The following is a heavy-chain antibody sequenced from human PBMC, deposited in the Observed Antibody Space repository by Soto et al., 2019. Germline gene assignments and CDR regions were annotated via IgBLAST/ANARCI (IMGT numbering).Heavy chain of an antibody. D-gene: IGHD4-17*01. CDR3: ATPGSGYGDYVTLWSY. CDR1: GGSISSSSYY. J-gene: IGHJ4*02. Sequence: ASETLSLTCTVSGGSISSSSYYWGWIRQPPGKGLEWIGSIYYSGSTYYNPSLKSRVTISVDTSKNQFSLKLSSVTAADTAVYYCATPGSGYGDYVTLWSYWGQGTLVTVSS. V-gene: IGHV4-39*01. CDR2: IYYSGST.